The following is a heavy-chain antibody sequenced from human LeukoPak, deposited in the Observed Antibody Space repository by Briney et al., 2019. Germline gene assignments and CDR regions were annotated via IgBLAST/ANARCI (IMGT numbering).Heavy chain of an antibody. CDR2: ISVSAGST. Sequence: PGGSLKLSCAASGFTFSTYAMSWVRQAPGKGLEWVSAISVSAGSTYYADSVKGRFTISRDNAKNSLYLQMNSLRAEDTAVYYCARVGPYGDSLLYFDYWGQGTLVTVSS. CDR1: GFTFSTYA. J-gene: IGHJ4*02. D-gene: IGHD4-17*01. V-gene: IGHV3-23*01. CDR3: ARVGPYGDSLLYFDY.